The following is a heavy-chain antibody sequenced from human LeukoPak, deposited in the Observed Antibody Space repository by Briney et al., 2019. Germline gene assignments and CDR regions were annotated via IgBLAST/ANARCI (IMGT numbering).Heavy chain of an antibody. D-gene: IGHD1-14*01. V-gene: IGHV3-66*01. CDR3: ARNQGEGAFDI. CDR1: EFSVGSNY. J-gene: IGHJ3*02. Sequence: GGSLRLSCAASEFSVGSNYMTWVRQAPGKGLEWVSLIYSGGSTYYADSVKGRFTISRDNSKNTLYLQMNSLRAEDTAVYYCARNQGEGAFDIWGQGTMVTVS. CDR2: IYSGGST.